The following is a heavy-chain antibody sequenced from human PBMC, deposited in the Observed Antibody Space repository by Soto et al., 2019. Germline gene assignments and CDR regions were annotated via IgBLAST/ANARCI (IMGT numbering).Heavy chain of an antibody. CDR1: GYTLTELS. CDR2: FDPEDGET. D-gene: IGHD2-2*01. V-gene: IGHV1-24*01. J-gene: IGHJ3*02. CDR3: GTDQTRMPGFHDAFVI. Sequence: VKVSCKVSGYTLTELSMHWVRQAPGKGQEWMGGFDPEDGETIYAQKFQGRVTMTEDTSTDTAYMELSSLRSEDMVVYYCGTDQTRMPGFHDAFVIWGQGTVVIAS.